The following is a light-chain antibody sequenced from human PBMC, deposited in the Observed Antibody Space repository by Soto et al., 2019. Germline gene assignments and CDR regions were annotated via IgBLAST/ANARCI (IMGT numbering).Light chain of an antibody. V-gene: IGKV3-15*01. Sequence: EFVITQSPASLSVSPGERATLSCRPSESVSSNLAWYQQRPGQAPRLVIYGASTRATGIPARFSGGGSGTDFTLTISSLQSEDFAVYYCQQYNSGPPITVGQGTKVDIK. CDR2: GAS. CDR1: ESVSSN. CDR3: QQYNSGPPIT. J-gene: IGKJ1*01.